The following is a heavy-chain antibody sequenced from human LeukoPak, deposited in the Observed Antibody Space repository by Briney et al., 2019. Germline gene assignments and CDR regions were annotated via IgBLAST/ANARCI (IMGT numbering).Heavy chain of an antibody. J-gene: IGHJ5*02. D-gene: IGHD2-15*01. Sequence: GESLKISCKGSGYSFTSYWIGWVRQMPGKGLEWMGIIYPGDSGTRYSPSFQGQVTISADKSISTAYLQWSSLKASDTAMYYCAREALPGYCSGGSCYPSHPNWFDPWGQGTLVTVSS. V-gene: IGHV5-51*01. CDR2: IYPGDSGT. CDR3: AREALPGYCSGGSCYPSHPNWFDP. CDR1: GYSFTSYW.